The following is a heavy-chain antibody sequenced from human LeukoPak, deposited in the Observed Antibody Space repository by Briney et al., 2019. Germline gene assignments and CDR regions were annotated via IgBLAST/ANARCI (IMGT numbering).Heavy chain of an antibody. CDR3: ARGSSGWYGYFFDY. CDR1: GGSISSYY. D-gene: IGHD6-19*01. V-gene: IGHV4-59*01. Sequence: SETLSLTCTVFGGSISSYYWSWIRQPPGKGLEWIGYIYYSGSTNYNPSLKSRVTISLDTSKNQFSLKLSSVTAADTAVYYCARGSSGWYGYFFDYWGQGTLVTVSS. CDR2: IYYSGST. J-gene: IGHJ4*02.